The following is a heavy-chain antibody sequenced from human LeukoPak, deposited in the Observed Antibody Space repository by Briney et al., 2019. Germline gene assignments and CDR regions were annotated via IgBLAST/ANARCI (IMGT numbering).Heavy chain of an antibody. J-gene: IGHJ4*02. V-gene: IGHV1-2*02. Sequence: ASVKVSCKASGYTFTGYYMHWVRQAPGQGLEWMGWINPNSGGTNYAQKFQGRVTMTRDTSISTAYMELSRLRSDDTAVYYCARDGSGWYSYFDYWGQGTLATVSS. CDR2: INPNSGGT. D-gene: IGHD6-19*01. CDR3: ARDGSGWYSYFDY. CDR1: GYTFTGYY.